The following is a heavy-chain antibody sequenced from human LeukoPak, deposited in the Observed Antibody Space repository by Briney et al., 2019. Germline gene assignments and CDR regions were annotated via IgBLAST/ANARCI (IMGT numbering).Heavy chain of an antibody. CDR2: INHSGST. D-gene: IGHD3-9*01. V-gene: IGHV4-39*07. J-gene: IGHJ5*02. CDR3: ARAPGRYFDWLLGWFDP. Sequence: SETLSLTCTVSGGSISSSSYYWGWIRQPPGKGLEWIGEINHSGSTNYNPSPKSRVTISVDTSKNQFSLKLSSVTAADTAVYYCARAPGRYFDWLLGWFDPWGQGTLVTVSS. CDR1: GGSISSSSYY.